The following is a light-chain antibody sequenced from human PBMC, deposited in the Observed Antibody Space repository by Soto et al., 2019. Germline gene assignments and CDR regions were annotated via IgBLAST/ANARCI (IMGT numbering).Light chain of an antibody. CDR2: EVS. V-gene: IGLV2-8*01. J-gene: IGLJ1*01. CDR1: SSDVGGYNY. CDR3: SSYAGSNNQV. Sequence: QLVLTQPPSASGSPGLSVTISCTGTSSDVGGYNYVSWYQQHPGRAPKLMIYEVSKRPSGVPDRFSGSKSGNTASLTVSGLQTEDEADYYCSSYAGSNNQVFGTGTKLTVL.